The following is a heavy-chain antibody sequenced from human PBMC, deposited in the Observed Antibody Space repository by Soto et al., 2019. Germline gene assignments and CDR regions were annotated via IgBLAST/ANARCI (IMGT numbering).Heavy chain of an antibody. Sequence: TSETLSLTCTVSGGSISSGDYYWSWIRQPPGKGLEWIGYIYYSGSTYYNPSLKSRVTISVDTSKNQFSLKLSSVTAADTAAYYCAREWYGGNSGFDPWGQGTLVTVSS. V-gene: IGHV4-30-4*01. D-gene: IGHD2-21*02. J-gene: IGHJ5*02. CDR2: IYYSGST. CDR3: AREWYGGNSGFDP. CDR1: GGSISSGDYY.